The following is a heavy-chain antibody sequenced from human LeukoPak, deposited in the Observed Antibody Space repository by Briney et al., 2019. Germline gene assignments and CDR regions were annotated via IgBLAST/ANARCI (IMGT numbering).Heavy chain of an antibody. J-gene: IGHJ3*02. D-gene: IGHD3-22*01. CDR3: ARASYYYDSSGYYFKDDAFDI. CDR1: GFTFSSYS. Sequence: GGSLRLSCAASGFTFSSYSMNWVRQAPGKGLEWVSYISSSSSTIYYADSVKGRFTISRDNAKNSLYLQMNSLRAEDTAVYYCARASYYYDSSGYYFKDDAFDIWGQGTMVTVSS. CDR2: ISSSSSTI. V-gene: IGHV3-48*04.